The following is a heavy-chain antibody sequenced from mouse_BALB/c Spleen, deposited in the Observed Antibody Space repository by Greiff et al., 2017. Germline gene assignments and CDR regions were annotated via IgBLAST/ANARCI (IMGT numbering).Heavy chain of an antibody. CDR1: GDSITSGY. D-gene: IGHD2-3*01. CDR2: ISYSGST. CDR3: ARLDDGYSGAMDY. V-gene: IGHV3-8*02. J-gene: IGHJ4*01. Sequence: EVQLQQSGPSLVKPSQTLSLTCSVTGDSITSGYWNWIRKFPGNKLEYMGYISYSGSTYYNPSLKSRISITRDTSKNQYYLQLNSVTTEDTATYYCARLDDGYSGAMDYWGQGTSVTVSS.